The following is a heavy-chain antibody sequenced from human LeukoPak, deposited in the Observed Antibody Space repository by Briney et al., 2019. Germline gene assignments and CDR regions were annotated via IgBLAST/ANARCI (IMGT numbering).Heavy chain of an antibody. D-gene: IGHD1-26*01. Sequence: GTSLTLSCAASGFTFRNYAMTWVRQAPGKGLEWVSGISGSGSSTYYADSVKGRFTLSRDYPKNTLYLQMNSLRAEDTAVYFCAKYSGSYYYPPNWDSWGQGTLVTVSS. CDR2: ISGSGSST. CDR1: GFTFRNYA. CDR3: AKYSGSYYYPPNWDS. V-gene: IGHV3-23*01. J-gene: IGHJ4*02.